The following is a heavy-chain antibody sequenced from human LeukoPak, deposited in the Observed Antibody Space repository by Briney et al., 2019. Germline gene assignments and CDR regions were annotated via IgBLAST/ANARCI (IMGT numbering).Heavy chain of an antibody. CDR1: EFTFSSYA. V-gene: IGHV3-23*01. J-gene: IGHJ4*02. CDR2: ISGSGGST. CDR3: TRFVYGAAADETGGH. Sequence: GSLRLSCAASEFTFSSYAMSWVRQAPGKGLEWVSAISGSGGSTYYADSVKGRFTISRDNSKNTLYLQMNSLRAEDTAVYYCTRFVYGAAADETGGHWGQGTLVTVSS. D-gene: IGHD6-13*01.